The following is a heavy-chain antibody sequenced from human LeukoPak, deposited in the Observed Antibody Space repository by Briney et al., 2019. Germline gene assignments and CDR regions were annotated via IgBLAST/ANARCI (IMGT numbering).Heavy chain of an antibody. D-gene: IGHD2-15*01. CDR3: VRDNPRCCGVVPANIDDY. CDR2: ISYDSAIK. V-gene: IGHV3-48*01. Sequence: PGGSLRLSCAASGFTFSSYWMSWVRQAPGKGLEWISYISYDSAIKFYADSVRGRFTISRDNAKNSLYLQMHSLRAEDTAVYYCVRDNPRCCGVVPANIDDYWGQGSLVTVSS. CDR1: GFTFSSYW. J-gene: IGHJ4*02.